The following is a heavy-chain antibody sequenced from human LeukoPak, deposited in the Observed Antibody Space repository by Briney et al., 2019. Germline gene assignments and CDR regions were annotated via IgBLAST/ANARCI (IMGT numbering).Heavy chain of an antibody. CDR3: ARRNYYGSGSHFDY. D-gene: IGHD3-10*01. CDR2: IYPGDSNT. J-gene: IGHJ4*02. Sequence: GESLKISCTGSGDSFTSYWIGWVRQMPGKGLEWMGIIYPGDSNTRYSPSFQGQVTISADESISTAYLQWSSLKASDTAMYYCARRNYYGSGSHFDYWGQGTLVTVSS. V-gene: IGHV5-51*01. CDR1: GDSFTSYW.